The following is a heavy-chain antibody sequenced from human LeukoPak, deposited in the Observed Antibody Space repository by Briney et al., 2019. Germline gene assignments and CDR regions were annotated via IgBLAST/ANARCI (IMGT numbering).Heavy chain of an antibody. CDR1: GYSFTTYV. CDR3: ARNGSGSYGY. CDR2: ISVYNGHT. V-gene: IGHV1-18*01. D-gene: IGHD3-10*01. Sequence: GASVKVSCKASGYSFTTYVISWVRQAPGQGLEWMGWISVYNGHTNYAQKLQGRVTMTTDTSTSTAYMELRSLTSDETAVYYCARNGSGSYGYWGQGTLVIVSS. J-gene: IGHJ4*02.